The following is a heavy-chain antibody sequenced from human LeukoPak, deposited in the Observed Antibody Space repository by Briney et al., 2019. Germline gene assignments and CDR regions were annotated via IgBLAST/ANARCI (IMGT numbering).Heavy chain of an antibody. J-gene: IGHJ4*02. CDR2: IRSKAYGGTT. CDR3: TRRGGLNQNDY. Sequence: GGSLRLSCTASGFTFGDYAMSWVRQAPGKGLEWVGFIRSKAYGGTTEYAASVKGRFTISRDDSKSIAYLQTNSLKTEDTAMYYCTRRGGLNQNDYWGQGTLVTVSS. V-gene: IGHV3-49*04. D-gene: IGHD3-16*01. CDR1: GFTFGDYA.